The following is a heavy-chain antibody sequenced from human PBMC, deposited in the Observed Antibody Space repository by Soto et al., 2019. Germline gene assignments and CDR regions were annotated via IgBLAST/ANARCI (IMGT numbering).Heavy chain of an antibody. V-gene: IGHV3-30*03. CDR3: AIYSSGWYPLDY. J-gene: IGHJ4*02. Sequence: DSVKGRFTISRDNSKNTLYLQMNSLRAEDTAVYYCAIYSSGWYPLDYWGQGTLVTVSS. D-gene: IGHD6-19*01.